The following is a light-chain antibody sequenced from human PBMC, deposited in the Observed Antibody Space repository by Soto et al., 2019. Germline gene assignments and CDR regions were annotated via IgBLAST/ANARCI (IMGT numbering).Light chain of an antibody. Sequence: EIVMTQSPATLSVSPGERVTLSTRASQGVGSTLAWYRQQPGQAPRLLIYDAYIRATGVPARFSGSGSGTEFTLTISSLQSEDFAVYYRQRYKTCPVAFGGGTKVDIK. CDR2: DAY. J-gene: IGKJ4*01. CDR3: QRYKTCPVA. CDR1: QGVGST. V-gene: IGKV3-15*01.